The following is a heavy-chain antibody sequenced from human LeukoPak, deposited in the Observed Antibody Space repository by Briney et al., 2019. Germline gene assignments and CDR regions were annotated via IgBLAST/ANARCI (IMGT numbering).Heavy chain of an antibody. V-gene: IGHV4-39*01. D-gene: IGHD3-22*01. J-gene: IGHJ3*02. CDR2: IYYSGST. CDR1: GGSISSSSYY. CDR3: ARHVGITMIVVERLDI. Sequence: SETLSLTCTVSGGSISSSSYYWGWIRQPPGKGLEWIGSIYYSGSTYYNPSLKSRVTISVDTSKNQFSLKLSSVTAADTAVYYCARHVGITMIVVERLDIWGQGTMVTVSS.